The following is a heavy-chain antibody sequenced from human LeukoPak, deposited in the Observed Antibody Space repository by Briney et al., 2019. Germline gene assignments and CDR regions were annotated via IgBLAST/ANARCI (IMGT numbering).Heavy chain of an antibody. Sequence: GGSLRLSCAASGFTFSSYSMNWVRQAPGKGLEWVSSISSSSSYIYYADSVKGRFTISRDNAKNSLYLQMNSLRAEDTAVYYCAREGNYCTVGVCLEYYFDYWGQGTLVTVSS. CDR1: GFTFSSYS. D-gene: IGHD2-8*02. CDR3: AREGNYCTVGVCLEYYFDY. CDR2: ISSSSSYI. V-gene: IGHV3-21*01. J-gene: IGHJ4*02.